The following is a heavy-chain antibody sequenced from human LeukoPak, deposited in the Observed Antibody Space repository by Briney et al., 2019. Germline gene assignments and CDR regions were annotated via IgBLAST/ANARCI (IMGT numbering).Heavy chain of an antibody. CDR1: GGTFSSYA. V-gene: IGHV1-69*06. CDR2: IIPIFGTA. D-gene: IGHD3-10*01. J-gene: IGHJ4*02. Sequence: ASVKVSCKASGGTFSSYAISWVRQAPGQGLEWMGGIIPIFGTANYAQKFQGRVTITADKSTSTAYMELSSLRSEDTAVYYCARALPVVRGVILLDYWGQGTLVTVSS. CDR3: ARALPVVRGVILLDY.